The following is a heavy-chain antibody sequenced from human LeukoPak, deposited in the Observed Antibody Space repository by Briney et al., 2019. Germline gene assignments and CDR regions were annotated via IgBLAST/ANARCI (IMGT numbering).Heavy chain of an antibody. Sequence: SETLSLTCTVSGGSISSSNYYWGWVRQPPGKGLEWIGTIFYNGGTQYSPSLKSRVTISVDTSKNQFSLKLSSVTAADTAVYYCARYGVGATTYGDAFDIWGQGTMVTVSS. J-gene: IGHJ3*02. V-gene: IGHV4-39*07. D-gene: IGHD1-26*01. CDR2: IFYNGGT. CDR3: ARYGVGATTYGDAFDI. CDR1: GGSISSSNYY.